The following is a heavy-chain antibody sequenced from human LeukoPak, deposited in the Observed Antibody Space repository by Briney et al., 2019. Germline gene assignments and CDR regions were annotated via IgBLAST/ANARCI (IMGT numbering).Heavy chain of an antibody. Sequence: SETLSLTCAVYGGSFSGYYWSWIRQPPGKGLEWIGEINHSGSTNYNPSLKSRVTISVDTSKNQFSLKLSSVTAADTAVYYCARGEQLVDYWGQGTLVTVSS. J-gene: IGHJ4*02. CDR2: INHSGST. CDR3: ARGEQLVDY. V-gene: IGHV4-34*01. D-gene: IGHD6-6*01. CDR1: GGSFSGYY.